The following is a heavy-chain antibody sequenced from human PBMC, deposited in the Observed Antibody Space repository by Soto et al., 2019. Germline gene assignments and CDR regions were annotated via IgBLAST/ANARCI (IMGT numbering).Heavy chain of an antibody. Sequence: GGSLRLSCATSGFSFSTYWMSWVRQAPGKGLEWVANIKPDGSEMHYVDSVKGRFTISRDTATNFLFLQMNSLRVEDTAVYYCARDLPYTSSWGYWGQGTLVTVSS. CDR2: IKPDGSEM. J-gene: IGHJ4*02. CDR3: ARDLPYTSSWGY. V-gene: IGHV3-7*01. D-gene: IGHD6-13*01. CDR1: GFSFSTYW.